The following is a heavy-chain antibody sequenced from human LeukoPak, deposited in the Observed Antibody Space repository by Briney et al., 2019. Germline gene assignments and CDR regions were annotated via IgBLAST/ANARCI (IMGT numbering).Heavy chain of an antibody. CDR1: GGSVCSGSYY. CDR3: ARVPSGGDYRFDY. D-gene: IGHD4-17*01. V-gene: IGHV4-61*01. CDR2: IYYCGNT. Sequence: PSETLSLTCTVSGGSVCSGSYYWRWIRQPPGRGLEWIGYIYYCGNTNYNPYLKSRVTISVDTSKTQFSLKLSSVTAADTAVYYCARVPSGGDYRFDYWGQGTLVTVSS. J-gene: IGHJ4*02.